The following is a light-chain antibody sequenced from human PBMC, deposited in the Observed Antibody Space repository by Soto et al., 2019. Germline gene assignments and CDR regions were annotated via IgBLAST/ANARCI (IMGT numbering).Light chain of an antibody. CDR3: QQRSNWPLT. CDR1: QSVSSY. CDR2: DAS. V-gene: IGKV3-11*01. J-gene: IGKJ4*01. Sequence: EIVLTQSPATLSLSPGERATLSCRASQSVSSYLAWYQQKPGQAHRLLIYDASNRATGIPARFSGSGSGTDFNLTISSLEPEEFAVYYCQQRSNWPLTFGGGTKVEI.